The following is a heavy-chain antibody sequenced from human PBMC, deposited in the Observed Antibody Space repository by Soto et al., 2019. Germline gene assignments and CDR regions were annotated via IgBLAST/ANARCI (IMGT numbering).Heavy chain of an antibody. V-gene: IGHV4-39*01. Sequence: SETLSLTCTVSGGSISSSSYYWGWIRQPPGKELEWIGSIYYSGSTYYNTSLKSRVTISVDTSKKQFSLKLSSVTAADTAVYYCARAGLVRGYCISTSCFGYGMDVWGQGTTVT. D-gene: IGHD2-2*01. CDR1: GGSISSSSYY. CDR2: IYYSGST. J-gene: IGHJ6*02. CDR3: ARAGLVRGYCISTSCFGYGMDV.